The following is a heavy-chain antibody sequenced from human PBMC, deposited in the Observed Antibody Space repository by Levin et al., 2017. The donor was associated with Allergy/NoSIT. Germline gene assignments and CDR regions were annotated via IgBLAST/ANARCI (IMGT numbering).Heavy chain of an antibody. CDR1: GFTFSSYG. V-gene: IGHV3-33*01. D-gene: IGHD2-2*03. CDR2: IWYDGSNK. CDR3: ARGLDIVVVPAAYYGDYAVLNFDY. J-gene: IGHJ4*02. Sequence: LSLTCAASGFTFSSYGMHWVRQAPGKGLEWVAVIWYDGSNKYYADSVKGRFTISRDNSKNTLYLQMNSLRAEDTAVYYCARGLDIVVVPAAYYGDYAVLNFDYWGQGTLVTVSS.